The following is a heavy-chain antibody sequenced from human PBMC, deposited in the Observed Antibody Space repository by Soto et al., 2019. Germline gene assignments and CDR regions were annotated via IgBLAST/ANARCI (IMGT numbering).Heavy chain of an antibody. D-gene: IGHD6-13*01. CDR1: GFTFSSYW. Sequence: QPGGSLRLSCAASGFTFSSYWMHWVRQAPGKGLVWVSRINSDGSSTSYADSVKGRFTISRDNAKNTLYLQMNSLRAEDTAVYYCARADPGIAAAVLRSPQIYYYYYYGMDVWGQGTTVTVSS. CDR2: INSDGSST. J-gene: IGHJ6*02. CDR3: ARADPGIAAAVLRSPQIYYYYYYGMDV. V-gene: IGHV3-74*01.